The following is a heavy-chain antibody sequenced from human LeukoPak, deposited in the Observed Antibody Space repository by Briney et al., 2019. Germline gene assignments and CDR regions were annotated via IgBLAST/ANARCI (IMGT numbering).Heavy chain of an antibody. Sequence: GGSLRLSCVGSGFTFSSYGMHWVRQAAGKGLEWVAFIRHDGSNEYYADSVKGRFTVSRDNSKNTLFLQMNSLRVEDMAVYYCAKEVHPYDSGTYYFDYWGRGTLVTVSS. CDR3: AKEVHPYDSGTYYFDY. V-gene: IGHV3-30*02. D-gene: IGHD3-10*01. CDR1: GFTFSSYG. J-gene: IGHJ4*02. CDR2: IRHDGSNE.